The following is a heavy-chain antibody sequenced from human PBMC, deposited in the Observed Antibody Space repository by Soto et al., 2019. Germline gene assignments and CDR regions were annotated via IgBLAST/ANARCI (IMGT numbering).Heavy chain of an antibody. V-gene: IGHV1-2*02. CDR1: AYTFTGYY. D-gene: IGHD1-1*01. CDR2: MNPKNSDT. Sequence: QVQLVQSGADVKKPGDSMRVSCKASAYTFTGYYIHWVRQAPGQGLEWMGWMNPKNSDTGYAPQFQGRVTMTRDTSINTAYMDLRRLTSDDTAIYYWARDGPGTGNDDFDYWGQGALVTVSS. CDR3: ARDGPGTGNDDFDY. J-gene: IGHJ4*02.